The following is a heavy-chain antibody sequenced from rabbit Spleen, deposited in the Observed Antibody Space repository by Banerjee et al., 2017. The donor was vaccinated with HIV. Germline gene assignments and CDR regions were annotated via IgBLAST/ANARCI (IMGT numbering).Heavy chain of an antibody. CDR1: GFSFSGSYW. CDR3: ARAVNGGNYERALDL. Sequence: EESGGGLVQPEGSLTVTCTASGFSFSGSYWICWVRQAPGKGLEWIACIDAGSSGFTYLATWAKGRFTISKTSSTTVTLQMTSLTAADTATYFCARAVNGGNYERALDLWGQGTLVTVS. CDR2: IDAGSSGFT. V-gene: IGHV1S45*01. J-gene: IGHJ4*01. D-gene: IGHD1-1*01.